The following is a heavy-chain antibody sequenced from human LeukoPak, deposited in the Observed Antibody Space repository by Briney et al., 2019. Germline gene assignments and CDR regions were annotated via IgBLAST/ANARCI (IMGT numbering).Heavy chain of an antibody. V-gene: IGHV3-74*01. CDR3: ARGPGAFDI. CDR1: GFMFSSYW. CDR2: INSDGSST. Sequence: GGSLRLSCVASGFMFSSYWMNWVRQAPGKGLVWVSRINSDGSSTSYADSVKGRFTISRDNTKNTLFLQMNSLRAEDTAVYYCARGPGAFDIWGQGTMVTVSS. J-gene: IGHJ3*02. D-gene: IGHD2-2*01.